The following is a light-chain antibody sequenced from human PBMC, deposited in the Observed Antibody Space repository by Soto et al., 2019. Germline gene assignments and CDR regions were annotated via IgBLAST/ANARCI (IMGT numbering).Light chain of an antibody. CDR2: DAY. Sequence: DIQMTQSPPSLSASVRDRVTIACQASHDIGNSLNWYQDKPGQAPKLVIYDAYNLETGVPSTFSGSGYGTDFTFTISSLRPEDIATYYCQKSDHLPLFGPGTKVDIK. V-gene: IGKV1-33*01. CDR1: HDIGNS. J-gene: IGKJ3*01. CDR3: QKSDHLPL.